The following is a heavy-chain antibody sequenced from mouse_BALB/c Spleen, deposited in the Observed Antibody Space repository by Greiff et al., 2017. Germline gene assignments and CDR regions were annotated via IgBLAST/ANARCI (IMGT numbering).Heavy chain of an antibody. CDR2: INPSNGGT. D-gene: IGHD2-3*01. V-gene: IGHV1S81*02. J-gene: IGHJ4*01. Sequence: QVQLQQSGAELVKPGASVKLSCKASGYTFTSYYMYWVKQRPGQGLEWIGEINPSNGGTNFNEKFKSKATLTVDKSSSTAYMQLSSLTSEDSAVYYCTRCYDGYYQAMDYWGQGTSVTVSS. CDR1: GYTFTSYY. CDR3: TRCYDGYYQAMDY.